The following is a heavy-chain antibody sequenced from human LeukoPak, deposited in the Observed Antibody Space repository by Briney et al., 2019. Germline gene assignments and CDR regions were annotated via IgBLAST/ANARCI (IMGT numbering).Heavy chain of an antibody. D-gene: IGHD6-19*01. V-gene: IGHV3-23*01. CDR2: IGGSGVST. CDR3: AKARVAVAVHFDY. Sequence: GGSLRLSCAASGFTFNSYAMSWVRQAPGKGLEWISTIGGSGVSTYYADSVKGRFTISRDNSKNTLYLQMNSLRAEDTAVYYCAKARVAVAVHFDYWSQGTLVTVSS. CDR1: GFTFNSYA. J-gene: IGHJ4*02.